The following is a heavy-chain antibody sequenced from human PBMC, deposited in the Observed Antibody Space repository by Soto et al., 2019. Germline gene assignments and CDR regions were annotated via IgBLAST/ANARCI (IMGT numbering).Heavy chain of an antibody. Sequence: QVQLQESGPGLVKPSETLSLTCTVSGGSVSSGSYYWSWIRQPPGKGLEWIGYIYYSGSTNYNPSLKSRVTISVDTSKNQFSLTLSSVTAADTAVYYCARKGWDAFDIWGQGTMVTVSS. CDR3: ARKGWDAFDI. CDR2: IYYSGST. J-gene: IGHJ3*02. V-gene: IGHV4-61*01. CDR1: GGSVSSGSYY.